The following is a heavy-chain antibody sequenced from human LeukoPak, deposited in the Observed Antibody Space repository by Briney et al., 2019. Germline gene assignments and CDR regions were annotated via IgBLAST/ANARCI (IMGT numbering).Heavy chain of an antibody. D-gene: IGHD4-17*01. Sequence: ASVKVSCKASGYTFTSYGISWVRQAPGQGLEWMGWISAYNGNTNYAQKLQGRVTMTTDTSTSTAYMELRSLRSDDTAVYYCARNPTTTVTPGWFDPWGQGTLVTVST. CDR2: ISAYNGNT. V-gene: IGHV1-18*01. J-gene: IGHJ5*02. CDR3: ARNPTTTVTPGWFDP. CDR1: GYTFTSYG.